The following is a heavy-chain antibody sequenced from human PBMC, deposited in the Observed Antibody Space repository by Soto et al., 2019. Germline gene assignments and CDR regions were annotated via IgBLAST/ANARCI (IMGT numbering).Heavy chain of an antibody. V-gene: IGHV1-69*13. D-gene: IGHD2-15*01. CDR2: IIPIFGTA. Sequence: SVTVSCKASGGTFSSYAISWVRQAPGQGLEWMGGIIPIFGTANYAQKFQGRVTITADESTSTAYMELSSLRSEDTAVYYCSRVLHCSGGSCYSGMDVWGQGTTVTVSS. CDR3: SRVLHCSGGSCYSGMDV. J-gene: IGHJ6*02. CDR1: GGTFSSYA.